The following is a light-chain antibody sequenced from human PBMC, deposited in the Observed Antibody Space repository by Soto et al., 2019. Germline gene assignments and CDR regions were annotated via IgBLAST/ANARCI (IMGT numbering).Light chain of an antibody. CDR3: QTWGTGIQV. V-gene: IGLV4-69*01. J-gene: IGLJ1*01. Sequence: QPVLTQSPSASASLGASVKLTCTLSSGQRKYAIAWHQQKPEKGPRYLMRVNSDGSHIRGDGIPDRFSGSSSGTERYLTISSLQSDDEAAYYCQTWGTGIQVFGTGTKLTVL. CDR2: VNSDGSH. CDR1: SGQRKYA.